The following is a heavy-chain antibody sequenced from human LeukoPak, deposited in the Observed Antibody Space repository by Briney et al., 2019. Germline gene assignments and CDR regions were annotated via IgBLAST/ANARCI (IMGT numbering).Heavy chain of an antibody. Sequence: PGGSLRLSCAASGFTFGDYGMSWVRQAPGKGLEWVSGINWNGGSTGYADSVKGRFTISRDNAKNSLYLQMNSLRAEDTALYYCARDIDYYGSGSYYNVGPFDYWGQGTLVTVSS. CDR3: ARDIDYYGSGSYYNVGPFDY. V-gene: IGHV3-20*04. D-gene: IGHD3-10*01. J-gene: IGHJ4*02. CDR2: INWNGGST. CDR1: GFTFGDYG.